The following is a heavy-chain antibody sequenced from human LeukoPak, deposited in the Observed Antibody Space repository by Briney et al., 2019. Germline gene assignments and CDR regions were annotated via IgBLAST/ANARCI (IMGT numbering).Heavy chain of an antibody. Sequence: GASVKVSCKASGYTFTSYDINWVRQATGQGLEWMGWMNPNSGNTGYAQKFQGRVTMTRNTSISTAYMELSSLRSEDTAVCYCARLTHSSSWTNWFDPWGQGTLVTVSS. CDR2: MNPNSGNT. D-gene: IGHD6-13*01. CDR1: GYTFTSYD. V-gene: IGHV1-8*01. J-gene: IGHJ5*02. CDR3: ARLTHSSSWTNWFDP.